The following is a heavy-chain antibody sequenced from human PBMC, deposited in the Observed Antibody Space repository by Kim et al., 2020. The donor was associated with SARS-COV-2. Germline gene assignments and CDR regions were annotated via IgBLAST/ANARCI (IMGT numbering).Heavy chain of an antibody. D-gene: IGHD5-12*01. CDR2: IYYSGST. J-gene: IGHJ4*02. CDR1: GGSISSSSYY. CDR3: ARHFLRGTRWLHSTAY. Sequence: SETLSLTCTVSGGSISSSSYYWGWIRQPPGKGLEWIGSIYYSGSTYYNPSLKSRVTISVDTSKNQFSLKLSSVTAADTAVYYCARHFLRGTRWLHSTAYWGQGTLVTVSS. V-gene: IGHV4-39*01.